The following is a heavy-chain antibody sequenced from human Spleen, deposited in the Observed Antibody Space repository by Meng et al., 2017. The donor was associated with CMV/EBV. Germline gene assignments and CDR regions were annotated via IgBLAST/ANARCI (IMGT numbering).Heavy chain of an antibody. CDR2: ISVYNGNR. CDR1: GYTFTSYG. Sequence: ASVKVSCKASGYTFTSYGISWVRQAPGQGLEWMGWISVYNGNRKLAQRVHGRVTISMDTSTSRAYMELRSLRAEDTAVYYCAKDFTYSSRGGVDYWGQGTLVTVSS. D-gene: IGHD6-13*01. CDR3: AKDFTYSSRGGVDY. V-gene: IGHV1-18*01. J-gene: IGHJ4*02.